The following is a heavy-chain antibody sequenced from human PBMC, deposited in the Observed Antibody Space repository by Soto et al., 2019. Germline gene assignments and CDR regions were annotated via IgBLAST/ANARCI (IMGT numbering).Heavy chain of an antibody. Sequence: QVQLVQSGAEVKKPGASVKVSCKASGYTFINYDIIWVRQAHGQGLEWMGWISGYSGNTNYVQKFQGRVTMTTDTSTSTAYMELRSLRSDDTAVYYCARVGSSGWSRYWGQGTLVTVSS. CDR3: ARVGSSGWSRY. CDR2: ISGYSGNT. D-gene: IGHD6-19*01. V-gene: IGHV1-18*01. CDR1: GYTFINYD. J-gene: IGHJ4*02.